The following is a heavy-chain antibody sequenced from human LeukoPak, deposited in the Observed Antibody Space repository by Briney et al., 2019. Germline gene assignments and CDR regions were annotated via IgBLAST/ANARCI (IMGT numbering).Heavy chain of an antibody. J-gene: IGHJ5*02. CDR2: INTISGGT. Sequence: GASVKVSSKASGYTLTPSYIYWVRQTPGQGGEWLGRINTISGGTDYTHNFQGRVTLTRDTSLTTAHMEMRTSRDNATPLYYCARGYCSGGTCYLVENWLDPWGQGTLVTVSS. D-gene: IGHD2-15*01. CDR3: ARGYCSGGTCYLVENWLDP. CDR1: GYTLTPSY. V-gene: IGHV1-2*06.